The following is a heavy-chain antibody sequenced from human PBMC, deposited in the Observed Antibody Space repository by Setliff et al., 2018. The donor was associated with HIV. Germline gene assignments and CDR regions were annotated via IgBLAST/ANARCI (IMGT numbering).Heavy chain of an antibody. J-gene: IGHJ3*02. V-gene: IGHV1-2*04. CDR3: ARDYLHVFDI. CDR2: INSASGGT. CDR1: GYTFTDNY. Sequence: ASVKVSCKASGYTFTDNYIHWVRQAPGQGLEWMAWINSASGGTNYAQNFQGWVTVTRDTSSNTVYMELNSLKSDDTAVYYCARDYLHVFDIWGQGTMVTVSS.